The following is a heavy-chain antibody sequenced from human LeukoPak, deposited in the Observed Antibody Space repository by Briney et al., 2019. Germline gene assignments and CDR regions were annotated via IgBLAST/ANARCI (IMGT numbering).Heavy chain of an antibody. CDR3: ARARVVVPAAMRWNYYYYGMDV. Sequence: SETLSLTCAVYGGSLSGYYWSWIRQPSGKGLEWIGEINHSGSTNYNPSLKSRVTISVDTSKNQFSLKLSSVTAADTAVYYCARARVVVPAAMRWNYYYYGMDVWGQGTTVTVSS. V-gene: IGHV4-34*01. D-gene: IGHD2-2*01. J-gene: IGHJ6*02. CDR2: INHSGST. CDR1: GGSLSGYY.